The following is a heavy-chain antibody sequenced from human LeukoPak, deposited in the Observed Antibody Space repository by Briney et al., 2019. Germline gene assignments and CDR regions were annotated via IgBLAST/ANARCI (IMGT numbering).Heavy chain of an antibody. V-gene: IGHV4-39*01. CDR1: RGSISTTNYY. Sequence: SETLSLTCTVSRGSISTTNYYWGWVRQPPGKGLEWIGSIYYTGSTSFNPSLKSRVTISVDTSKNQFSMKLTSVTAADTAVYYCARTRITMVRGVSKLNYYGMDVWGKGTTVTVSS. CDR3: ARTRITMVRGVSKLNYYGMDV. D-gene: IGHD3-10*01. CDR2: IYYTGST. J-gene: IGHJ6*04.